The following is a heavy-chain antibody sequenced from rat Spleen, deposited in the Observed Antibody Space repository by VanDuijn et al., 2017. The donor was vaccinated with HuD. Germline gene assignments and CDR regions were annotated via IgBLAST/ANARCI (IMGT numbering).Heavy chain of an antibody. CDR3: SREELFSGYLLRFAY. J-gene: IGHJ3*01. V-gene: IGHV2S63*01. CDR2: MWSDGNT. CDR1: GFSLTGYS. Sequence: VQLKESGPGLVQPSQTLSLTCTVSGFSLTGYSVHWVRQPPGKGLEWLGVMWSDGNTAYNSTLKSRLNINRDTSKSQIFLNMNSLQTEDTAIYYCSREELFSGYLLRFAYWGQGTLVTVSA. D-gene: IGHD2-5*01.